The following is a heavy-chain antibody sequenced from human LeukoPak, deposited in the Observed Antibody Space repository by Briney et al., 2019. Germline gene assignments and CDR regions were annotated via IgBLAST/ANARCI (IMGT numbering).Heavy chain of an antibody. J-gene: IGHJ4*02. D-gene: IGHD6-13*01. V-gene: IGHV4-39*01. Sequence: SETLSLTCTVSGDSMNSSGYYWGWIRQPPGKDLEWIGNVHYRGHSYYNPSLKSRVSIILDTSKNLFSLRLNSLSAADTAVYYCARRADSSSWYDLDYWGQGTLVTVSS. CDR2: VHYRGHS. CDR3: ARRADSSSWYDLDY. CDR1: GDSMNSSGYY.